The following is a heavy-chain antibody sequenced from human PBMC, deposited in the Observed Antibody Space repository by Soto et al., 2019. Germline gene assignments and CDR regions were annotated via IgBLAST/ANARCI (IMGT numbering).Heavy chain of an antibody. CDR3: ARDIFGHVDAFDL. V-gene: IGHV1-18*01. J-gene: IGHJ3*01. D-gene: IGHD3-3*02. CDR1: GYIFSSFY. Sequence: ASVKVSCKASGYIFSSFYINWVRQAPGQGLEWMGWTSGYSGNSKYAQKFQGRVTMTTDTSTNTGYMEMRSLASDDTAVYYCARDIFGHVDAFDLWGQGTMVTVSS. CDR2: TSGYSGNS.